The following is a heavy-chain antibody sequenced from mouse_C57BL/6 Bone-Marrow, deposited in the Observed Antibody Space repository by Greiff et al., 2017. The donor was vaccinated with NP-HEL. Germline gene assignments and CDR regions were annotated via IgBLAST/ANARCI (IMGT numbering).Heavy chain of an antibody. CDR3: TYITTVVPYAMDY. J-gene: IGHJ4*01. CDR2: IDPENGDT. Sequence: VQLQQSGAELVRPGASVKLSCTASGFNIKDDYMHWVKQRPEQGLEWIGWIDPENGDTEYASKFQGKATITADPSSNTAYLQLSSLTSEDTAVYYCTYITTVVPYAMDYWGQGTSVTVSS. CDR1: GFNIKDDY. D-gene: IGHD1-1*01. V-gene: IGHV14-4*01.